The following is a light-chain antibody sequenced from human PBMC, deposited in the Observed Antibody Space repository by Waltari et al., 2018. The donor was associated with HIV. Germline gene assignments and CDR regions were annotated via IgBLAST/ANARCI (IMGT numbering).Light chain of an antibody. J-gene: IGKJ4*01. CDR3: QQYYTTPLT. Sequence: DIVMTQSPDSLTVSLGESATINCKSTQNLLYDSNNKNYLAWYQQRPGQPPKLLIYWASTRESGVPDRFSGSGSGTDFTLTISSLQAEDVAVYYCQQYYTTPLTFGGGTKVEIK. CDR2: WAS. CDR1: QNLLYDSNNKNY. V-gene: IGKV4-1*01.